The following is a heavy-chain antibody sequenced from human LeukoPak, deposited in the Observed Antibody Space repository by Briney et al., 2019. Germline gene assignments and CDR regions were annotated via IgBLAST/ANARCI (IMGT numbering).Heavy chain of an antibody. D-gene: IGHD2-2*01. Sequence: GGSLRLSCAASGFTFSTYGMYWVRQAPGKGLEWLAYIRYDGSTKYYADSVKGRFTISRDNSKNTLYLQMNSLRAEDTAVYYCAREVLVPAAMRGLGYGMDVWGQGTTVTVSS. V-gene: IGHV3-30*02. J-gene: IGHJ6*02. CDR3: AREVLVPAAMRGLGYGMDV. CDR2: IRYDGSTK. CDR1: GFTFSTYG.